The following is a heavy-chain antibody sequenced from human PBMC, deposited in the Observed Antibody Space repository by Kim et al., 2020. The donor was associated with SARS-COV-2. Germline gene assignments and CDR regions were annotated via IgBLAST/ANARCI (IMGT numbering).Heavy chain of an antibody. V-gene: IGHV4-59*08. CDR2: IYYSGST. D-gene: IGHD3-22*01. CDR1: GGSISSYY. J-gene: IGHJ4*02. Sequence: SETLSLTCTVSGGSISSYYWSWIRQPPGKGLEWIGYIYYSGSTNYNPSLKSRVTISVDTAKNQFSLKLSSVTAADTAVYYCARFARAYYDDSSGYYFDYWGQGTLVTVSS. CDR3: ARFARAYYDDSSGYYFDY.